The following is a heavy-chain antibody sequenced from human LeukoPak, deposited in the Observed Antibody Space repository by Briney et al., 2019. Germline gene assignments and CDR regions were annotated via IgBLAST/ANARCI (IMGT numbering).Heavy chain of an antibody. D-gene: IGHD3-10*01. Sequence: SETLSLTCTVSGGSISSGDYCWSWIRQPPGKGLEWIGYIYYSGSTYYNPSLKSRVTISVDTSKNQFSLKLSSVTAADTAVYYCARSLGYYGSGSYYRNYYYMDVWGKGTTVTVSS. CDR1: GGSISSGDYC. CDR2: IYYSGST. V-gene: IGHV4-30-4*02. J-gene: IGHJ6*03. CDR3: ARSLGYYGSGSYYRNYYYMDV.